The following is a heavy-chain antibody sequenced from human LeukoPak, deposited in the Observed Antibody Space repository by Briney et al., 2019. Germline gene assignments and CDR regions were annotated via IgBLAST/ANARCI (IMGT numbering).Heavy chain of an antibody. V-gene: IGHV3-23*01. D-gene: IGHD3-10*01. Sequence: GGSLRLSCAASGFTFSSYAMSWARQAPGKGLEWVSAISGSGGSTYYADSVKGRFTISRDNSKNTLYLQMNSLRAEDTAVYYCAKDEDYYGSGSPNPWGQGTLVTVSS. CDR1: GFTFSSYA. CDR2: ISGSGGST. J-gene: IGHJ5*02. CDR3: AKDEDYYGSGSPNP.